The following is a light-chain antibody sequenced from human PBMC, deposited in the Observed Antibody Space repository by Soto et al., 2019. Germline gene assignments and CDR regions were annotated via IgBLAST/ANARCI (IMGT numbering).Light chain of an antibody. CDR1: RSFASSY. V-gene: IGKV3-20*01. CDR2: AAS. CDR3: QQYGSSTIT. Sequence: EIVMTQSPATLSVSPGERATLSCRASRSFASSYLGWYQQKPGQAPRLLIYAASTRATGIPDRFSGSRSGPEFTLTINRLQPEDFAIYYCQQYGSSTITGGQGTRVEIK. J-gene: IGKJ5*01.